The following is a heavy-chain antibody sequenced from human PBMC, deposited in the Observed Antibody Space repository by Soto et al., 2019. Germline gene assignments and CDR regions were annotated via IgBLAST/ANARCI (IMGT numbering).Heavy chain of an antibody. CDR3: ARDSYSSSWKRGWFDP. V-gene: IGHV4-4*02. D-gene: IGHD6-13*01. J-gene: IGHJ5*02. CDR2: IYHSGST. Sequence: SETLSLTCAVSSGSISSSNWWSWVRQPPGKGLEWIGEIYHSGSTNYNPSLKSRVTISVDKSKNQFSLKLSSVTAADTAVYYCARDSYSSSWKRGWFDPWGQGTLVTVSS. CDR1: SGSISSSNW.